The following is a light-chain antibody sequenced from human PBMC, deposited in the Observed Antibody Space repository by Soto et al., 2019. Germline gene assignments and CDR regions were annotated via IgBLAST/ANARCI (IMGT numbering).Light chain of an antibody. CDR3: HQYSDWPTT. Sequence: DIVMTQSPATLSVSPGERATLSCRASQSLYSNLAWYQQKPGQAPRLLIYGASTRATGIPARFSGSGSGTEYTLTISSLQSEDFAIYYCHQYSDWPTTFGQGTKVEIK. J-gene: IGKJ1*01. CDR1: QSLYSN. V-gene: IGKV3-15*01. CDR2: GAS.